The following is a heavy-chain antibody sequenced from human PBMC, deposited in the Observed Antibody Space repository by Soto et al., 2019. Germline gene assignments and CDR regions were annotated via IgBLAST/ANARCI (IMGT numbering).Heavy chain of an antibody. D-gene: IGHD3-10*01. CDR1: GFSFSDYA. CDR3: AKAVSGYSGLGRGCLDY. CDR2: ISGNTYS. V-gene: IGHV3-23*01. Sequence: EVQLLESGGGSVQPGGSLRLSCVASGFSFSDYAMNWVRQAPGKGLEWVSVISGNTYSQYADSVKGRFTISRDNSKNTLYLQMNSLRAEDTAVYYCAKAVSGYSGLGRGCLDYWGQGIMVTVSS. J-gene: IGHJ4*02.